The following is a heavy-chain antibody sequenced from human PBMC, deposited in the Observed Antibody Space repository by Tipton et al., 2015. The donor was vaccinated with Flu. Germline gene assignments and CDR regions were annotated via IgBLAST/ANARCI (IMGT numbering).Heavy chain of an antibody. CDR1: GFTVSSNY. J-gene: IGHJ3*02. V-gene: IGHV3-53*01. Sequence: SLRLSCAASGFTVSSNYMSWVRQAPGKGLEWVSVIYSGGSTYYADAVKGRFTISRDNSKNPLYLQMNSLRAEDTAVYYCAREPGTPFDIWGQGTMVTVSS. CDR2: IYSGGST. D-gene: IGHD3-10*01. CDR3: AREPGTPFDI.